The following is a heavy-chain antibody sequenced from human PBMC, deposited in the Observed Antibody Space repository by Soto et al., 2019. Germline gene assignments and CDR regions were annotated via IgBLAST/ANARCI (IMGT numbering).Heavy chain of an antibody. CDR3: AKGGVNNYLYFDY. Sequence: EVQLLESGGGLVQPGGSLRLSCAASGFTFSSYAMSWVRQAPGKGLEWVSTISGRGGSTYFADSVKGRFTISRDNSKNPLYLQMNSLRAEDTAVYYCAKGGVNNYLYFDYWGQGTLVTVSS. J-gene: IGHJ4*02. CDR2: ISGRGGST. CDR1: GFTFSSYA. D-gene: IGHD4-4*01. V-gene: IGHV3-23*01.